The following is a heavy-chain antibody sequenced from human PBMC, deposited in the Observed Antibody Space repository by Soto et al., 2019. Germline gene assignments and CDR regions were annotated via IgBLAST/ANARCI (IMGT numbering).Heavy chain of an antibody. CDR3: TRAGASDWNYVSTSS. D-gene: IGHD1-7*01. V-gene: IGHV1-18*04. CDR2: ISAKSVNT. CDR1: GYTFTTSG. J-gene: IGHJ4*02. Sequence: QLVQSGAEVKKPGASVKVSCKASGYTFTTSGFNWVRQAPGQGLEWMGWISAKSVNTNYAQKLQGRVTMTTDTPTSTVYMELKSLTSDDTAIYYCTRAGASDWNYVSTSSWGQGTLVTVSS.